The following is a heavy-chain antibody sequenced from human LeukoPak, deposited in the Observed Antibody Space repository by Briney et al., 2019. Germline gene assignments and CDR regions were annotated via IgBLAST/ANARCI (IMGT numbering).Heavy chain of an antibody. CDR1: GYTFTGDY. CDR2: INPKSGGT. J-gene: IGHJ4*02. Sequence: ASVKVSCKASGYTFTGDYIHWVRRALGQGLEWMGWINPKSGGTNYAQKFQGRVTMTRDTSISTAYMELSRLKSDDTAVYYCARALSGTHYSFHYWGQGTLVTVSS. D-gene: IGHD3-10*01. CDR3: ARALSGTHYSFHY. V-gene: IGHV1-2*02.